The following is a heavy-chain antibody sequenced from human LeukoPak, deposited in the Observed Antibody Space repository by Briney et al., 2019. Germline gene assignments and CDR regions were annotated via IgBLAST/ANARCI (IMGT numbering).Heavy chain of an antibody. CDR2: IISSSSYI. D-gene: IGHD2-15*01. Sequence: GGSLRLSCAASGFAFSTYSMNWVRQAPGKGLEWVSSIISSSSYIYYADSVKGRFTISRDNAKNSLYLQMNSLRAEDTAVYYCARDPQYCSGGSCYSFDYWGQGTLVTVSS. J-gene: IGHJ4*02. V-gene: IGHV3-21*01. CDR3: ARDPQYCSGGSCYSFDY. CDR1: GFAFSTYS.